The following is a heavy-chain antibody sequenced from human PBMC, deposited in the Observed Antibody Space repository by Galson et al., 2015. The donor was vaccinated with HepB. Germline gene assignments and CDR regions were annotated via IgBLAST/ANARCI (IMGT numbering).Heavy chain of an antibody. CDR3: GRDQRPGGLGF. V-gene: IGHV3-15*05. D-gene: IGHD5-24*01. CDR1: GFTFSNAW. CDR2: IKSKTDGGTT. Sequence: SLRLSCAASGFTFSNAWMSWVRQAPGKGLEWVGRIKSKTDGGTTDYAAPVKGRFTISRDDSKNTLYLQMNSLRPEDTALYYCGRDQRPGGLGFWGQGTLVTVSS. J-gene: IGHJ4*02.